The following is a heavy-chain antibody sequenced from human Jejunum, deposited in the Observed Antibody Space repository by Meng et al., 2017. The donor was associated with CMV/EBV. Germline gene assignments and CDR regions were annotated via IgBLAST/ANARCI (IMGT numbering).Heavy chain of an antibody. Sequence: FDFPRHAMSWVRQAPGKGLEWVSGLSGSGGATMYADSVKGRFTISRDNSKNIVYLQMSGLRAEDTAVYYCAKDRMGPRVTTLLDDWGQGTQVTVSS. CDR3: AKDRMGPRVTTLLDD. CDR1: FDFPRHA. V-gene: IGHV3-23*01. J-gene: IGHJ4*02. CDR2: LSGSGGAT. D-gene: IGHD4-11*01.